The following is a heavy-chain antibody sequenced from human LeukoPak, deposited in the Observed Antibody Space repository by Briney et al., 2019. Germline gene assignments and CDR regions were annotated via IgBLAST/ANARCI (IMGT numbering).Heavy chain of an antibody. CDR1: GFTFSDAW. Sequence: PGGSLRLSCAASGFTFSDAWMSWVRQAPGKGLEWVGHIRSKIDGGTTDYPAPVKGRLTISRDDSKNTLYLQMNSLKTEDTAVYYCTTLVPFYIKDWGQGTLVTVSS. V-gene: IGHV3-15*01. CDR2: IRSKIDGGTT. D-gene: IGHD1-26*01. J-gene: IGHJ4*02. CDR3: TTLVPFYIKD.